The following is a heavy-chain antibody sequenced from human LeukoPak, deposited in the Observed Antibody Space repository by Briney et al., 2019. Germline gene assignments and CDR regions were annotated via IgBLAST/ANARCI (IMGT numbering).Heavy chain of an antibody. D-gene: IGHD3-22*01. Sequence: PSETLSLTCPVSGGSISSSSYYWGWIRQPPGKGLEWIGSIYYSGSTYYNPSLKSRVTISVDTSKNQFSLKLSSVTAADTAVYYCATLPSDSSGKHWGQGTLVTVSS. CDR1: GGSISSSSYY. J-gene: IGHJ4*02. V-gene: IGHV4-39*01. CDR2: IYYSGST. CDR3: ATLPSDSSGKH.